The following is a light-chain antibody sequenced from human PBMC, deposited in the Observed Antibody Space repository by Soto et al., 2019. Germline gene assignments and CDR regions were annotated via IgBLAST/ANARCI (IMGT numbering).Light chain of an antibody. CDR2: GAS. CDR1: RSLTGSF. V-gene: IGKV3-20*01. CDR3: HLYNTYSPT. J-gene: IGKJ2*01. Sequence: ETVLTQSPGTLSLSPGERATLSCRASRSLTGSFLAWYQQKPGQAPKVLIYGASNRATGIPDRFSGSGSGTDFTLTISRLEPEDFVTYYCHLYNTYSPTLGQGTKLDI.